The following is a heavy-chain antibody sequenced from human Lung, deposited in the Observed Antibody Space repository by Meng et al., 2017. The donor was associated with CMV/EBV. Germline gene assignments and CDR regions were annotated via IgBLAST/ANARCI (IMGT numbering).Heavy chain of an antibody. CDR2: ISGSGSTT. V-gene: IGHV3-23*01. Sequence: GGSLRLSXAASGLTFSGSAMSWVRQAPGKGLEWVSTISGSGSTTYYADSVKGRFTISRDNSKYTVFLQMNSLRVEDTAVYYCANALFMVRGDTRNPLDFWGQGTLVTVSS. CDR3: ANALFMVRGDTRNPLDF. D-gene: IGHD3-10*01. CDR1: GLTFSGSA. J-gene: IGHJ4*02.